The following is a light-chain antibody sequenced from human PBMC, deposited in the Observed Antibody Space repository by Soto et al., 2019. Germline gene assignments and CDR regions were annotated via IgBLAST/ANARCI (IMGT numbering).Light chain of an antibody. CDR1: QGINNH. V-gene: IGKV1-27*01. J-gene: IGKJ4*01. Sequence: DFQMTQSPSSLSASVGDRVTITCRASQGINNHLAWFQQKPGKVRKVLIYAASTLQSGVPSRFSGSGSGTDFTLTISRLQPEDVATYYCQNYNSAPPAGTFGGGTKVEIK. CDR2: AAS. CDR3: QNYNSAPPAGT.